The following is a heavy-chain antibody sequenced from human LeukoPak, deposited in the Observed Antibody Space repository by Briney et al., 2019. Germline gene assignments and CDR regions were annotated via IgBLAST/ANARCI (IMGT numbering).Heavy chain of an antibody. D-gene: IGHD3-3*01. J-gene: IGHJ3*02. Sequence: GRSLRLSCAASGFTFDDHGMHWVRQAPGKGLEWVSGISWSSGIIGYADSVKGRFTISRDNAKNSLYLQVDSLRAEDTALYYCAKDTGRPTDAITMEDNAFDIWGQGTMVTVSS. V-gene: IGHV3-9*01. CDR1: GFTFDDHG. CDR3: AKDTGRPTDAITMEDNAFDI. CDR2: ISWSSGII.